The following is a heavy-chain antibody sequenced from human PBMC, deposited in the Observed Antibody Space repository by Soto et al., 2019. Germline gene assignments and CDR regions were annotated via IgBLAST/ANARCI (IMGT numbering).Heavy chain of an antibody. CDR2: ISYDGSNK. Sequence: GGSLRLSCAASGFTFSSYGMHWVRQAPGKGLEWVAVISYDGSNKYYADSVKGRFTISRDNSKNTLYLQMNSLRAEVTAVYYCAKDPNRYTTSYCSGGSCQRKDYYYYGMDVWGQGTTVTVSS. J-gene: IGHJ6*02. D-gene: IGHD2-15*01. V-gene: IGHV3-30*18. CDR1: GFTFSSYG. CDR3: AKDPNRYTTSYCSGGSCQRKDYYYYGMDV.